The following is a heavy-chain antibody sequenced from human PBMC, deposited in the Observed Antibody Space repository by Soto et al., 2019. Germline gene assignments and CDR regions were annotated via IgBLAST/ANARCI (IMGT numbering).Heavy chain of an antibody. J-gene: IGHJ4*02. V-gene: IGHV3-30*18. Sequence: QVQLVESGGGVVQPGRSLRLSCAASGFPFTSYGMHWVRQAPGKGLEWVAAMSNDGSNKYYVDSVKGRFTITRDNSKNTLYLQMNSLRAEDTAVYYCSKEGLGAAARQSVFDYWGQGTLVTVSS. CDR1: GFPFTSYG. CDR3: SKEGLGAAARQSVFDY. D-gene: IGHD6-13*01. CDR2: MSNDGSNK.